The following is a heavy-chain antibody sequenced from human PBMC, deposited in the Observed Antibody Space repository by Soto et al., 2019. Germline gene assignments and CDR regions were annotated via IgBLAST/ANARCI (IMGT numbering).Heavy chain of an antibody. D-gene: IGHD3-3*01. Sequence: EVHLEESGGGPVEPGGSLRLSCAASGFTLSNAWTNWVRHTPGRGLEWVGRIKSRSDGGTPDYGAPVKGRFTISRDDSLNTVYLQMNSLTAEDTGVYYCTTDTRRISVFGVPWDSWGQGTLVTVSS. CDR3: TTDTRRISVFGVPWDS. CDR2: IKSRSDGGTP. J-gene: IGHJ4*02. CDR1: GFTLSNAW. V-gene: IGHV3-15*01.